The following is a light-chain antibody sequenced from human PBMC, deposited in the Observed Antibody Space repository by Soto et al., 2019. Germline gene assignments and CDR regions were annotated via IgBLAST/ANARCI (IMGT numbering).Light chain of an antibody. Sequence: DVVMTQSPLSLPVTLGQPASISCRSNQSLVHSDGIAYFSWFQQRPGRSPRRLIYKVSNRVSGVPARFSGSGSGTDFALKISRVEAEDVGVYYCMQGKHWPITFGQGTRLEIK. CDR2: KVS. CDR1: QSLVHSDGIAY. CDR3: MQGKHWPIT. J-gene: IGKJ5*01. V-gene: IGKV2-30*02.